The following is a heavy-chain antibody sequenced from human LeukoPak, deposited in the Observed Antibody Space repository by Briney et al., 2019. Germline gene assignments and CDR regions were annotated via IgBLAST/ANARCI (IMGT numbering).Heavy chain of an antibody. CDR2: IIPIFGTA. J-gene: IGHJ4*02. V-gene: IGHV1-69*13. Sequence: ASVKVSCKASGYTFTSYGISWVRQAPGQGLEWMGGIIPIFGTANYAQKFQGRVTITADESTSTAYMELSSLRSEDTAVYYCARDGYDSSGYYYYFDYWGQGTLVTVSS. CDR3: ARDGYDSSGYYYYFDY. CDR1: GYTFTSYG. D-gene: IGHD3-22*01.